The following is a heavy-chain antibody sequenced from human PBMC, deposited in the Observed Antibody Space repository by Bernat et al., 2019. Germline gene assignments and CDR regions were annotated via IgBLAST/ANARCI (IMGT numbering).Heavy chain of an antibody. V-gene: IGHV3-23*01. J-gene: IGHJ6*03. CDR1: GFTFSSYA. Sequence: EVQLLESGGGLVQPGGSLRLSCAASGFTFSSYAMSWVRQAPGKGLEWVSAISGSGGSTYYADSVKGRFTISRDNSKNTLYLQMNSLRAEDTAVYYCAKDMSSSQLLKYYYYYMDVWGKGTTVTVSS. CDR3: AKDMSSSQLLKYYYYYMDV. D-gene: IGHD2-2*01. CDR2: ISGSGGST.